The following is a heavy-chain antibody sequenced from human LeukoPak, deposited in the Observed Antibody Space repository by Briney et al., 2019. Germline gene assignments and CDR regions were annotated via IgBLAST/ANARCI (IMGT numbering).Heavy chain of an antibody. V-gene: IGHV3-30*02. CDR2: IRYDGSNK. CDR1: GFTFSSYG. D-gene: IGHD1-26*01. J-gene: IGHJ5*02. Sequence: GGSLRLSCAASGFTFSSYGMHWVRQAPGKGLEWVAFIRYDGSNKYYADSVKGRFTISRDNSKNTLYLQMNSLRAEDTAVYYCAKGGGSYYYGDWFDPWGQGTLVTVSS. CDR3: AKGGGSYYYGDWFDP.